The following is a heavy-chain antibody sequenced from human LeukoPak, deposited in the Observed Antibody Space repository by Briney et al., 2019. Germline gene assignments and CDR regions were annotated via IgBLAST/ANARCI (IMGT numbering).Heavy chain of an antibody. CDR3: ARQQGSFFFDF. V-gene: IGHV4-59*08. CDR1: SGSISSYY. Sequence: KAPETPCVTCTLSSGSISSYYWSWIRQPPGKGLEWIGYIYYSGGTNYNSSLKSRVTISVDTSKNQLSLKLSSVTAADPAVFFWARQQGSFFFDFWGQGTLGPGSS. J-gene: IGHJ4*02. CDR2: IYYSGGT. D-gene: IGHD3-3*01.